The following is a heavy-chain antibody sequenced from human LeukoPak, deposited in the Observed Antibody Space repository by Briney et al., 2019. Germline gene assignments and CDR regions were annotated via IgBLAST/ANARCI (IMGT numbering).Heavy chain of an antibody. V-gene: IGHV3-30*09. Sequence: PGRSLRLSCAASGFNFSNNLLHWVRQAPGKGLEWVAVSSFDGTKKYYADSVKGRFVISGDNSNNSLYLQMNSLRAEHTAAYYCARVGNSSGWHDAFGYFDSWGQGVLVTVSS. CDR2: SSFDGTKK. CDR1: GFNFSNNL. J-gene: IGHJ4*02. D-gene: IGHD6-19*01. CDR3: ARVGNSSGWHDAFGYFDS.